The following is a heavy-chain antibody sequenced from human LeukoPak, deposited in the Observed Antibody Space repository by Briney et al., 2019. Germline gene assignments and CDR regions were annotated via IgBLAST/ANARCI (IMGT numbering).Heavy chain of an antibody. CDR3: AGDPGGGSYQEDDYFDY. V-gene: IGHV4-59*01. CDR1: GGSISSYY. CDR2: IYYSGST. Sequence: SETLSLTCTVSGGSISSYYWSWIRQPPGKGLEWIGYIYYSGSTNYNPSLKSRVTISVDTSKNQFSLKLSSVTAADTAVYYCAGDPGGGSYQEDDYFDYRGQGTLVTVSS. J-gene: IGHJ4*02. D-gene: IGHD1-26*01.